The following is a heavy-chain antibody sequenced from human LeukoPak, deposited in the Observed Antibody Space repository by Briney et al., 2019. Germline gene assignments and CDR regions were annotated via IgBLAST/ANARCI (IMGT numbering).Heavy chain of an antibody. J-gene: IGHJ5*02. CDR3: ARGQRRENWFDP. V-gene: IGHV3-74*01. Sequence: PGGSLRLSCVGSRFTFSSYWMHWVRQAPGKGLVWVSRINNDGSSTSYADSVRGRFSISRDNAKNTLYLQMNSLSAEDTAVYYCARGQRRENWFDPWGQGTLVTVSS. D-gene: IGHD5-24*01. CDR2: INNDGSST. CDR1: RFTFSSYW.